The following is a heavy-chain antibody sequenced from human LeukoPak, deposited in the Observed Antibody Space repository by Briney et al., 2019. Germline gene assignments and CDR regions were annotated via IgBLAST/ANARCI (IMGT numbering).Heavy chain of an antibody. J-gene: IGHJ4*02. D-gene: IGHD1-26*01. V-gene: IGHV4-39*02. CDR2: IYYSGST. CDR3: ARLRGGSHYYFDY. Sequence: SETLCLTCTVSADSISSSSFYWGWIRQPPGKGLEWVGNIYYSGSTYYNPSLKSRVTISVDTSKNNFSLRLSSVTAADTAVYYCARLRGGSHYYFDYWGQGTLVTVSS. CDR1: ADSISSSSFY.